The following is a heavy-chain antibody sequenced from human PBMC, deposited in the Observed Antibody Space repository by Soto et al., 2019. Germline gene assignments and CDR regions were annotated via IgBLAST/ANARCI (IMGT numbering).Heavy chain of an antibody. CDR2: IYWDDDK. J-gene: IGHJ4*02. D-gene: IGHD1-1*01. CDR1: GFSLTSRPMG. V-gene: IGHV2-5*02. CDR3: AHRLSGFNWNGGYFDY. Sequence: QITLKESGPPRVKPTQTLTLTCTFSGFSLTSRPMGVGWIRQPPGKALEWLVFIYWDDDKRYSPSLKNRLTITKDTSGNQVVLTMPNMDPLDTATYYCAHRLSGFNWNGGYFDYWGQGALVTVSS.